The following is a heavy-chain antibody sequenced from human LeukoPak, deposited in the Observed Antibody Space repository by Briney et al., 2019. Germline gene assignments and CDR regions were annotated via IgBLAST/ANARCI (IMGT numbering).Heavy chain of an antibody. D-gene: IGHD2-21*02. CDR2: ISYDGSNK. J-gene: IGHJ6*02. Sequence: PGRSLRLSCAASEFTFSSYAMHWVRQAPGKGLEWVAVISYDGSNKYYADSVKGRFTISRDNSKNTLYLQMNSLRVEDTAVYYCAREFIGVTPQNYGMDVWGQGTTVTVSS. CDR3: AREFIGVTPQNYGMDV. CDR1: EFTFSSYA. V-gene: IGHV3-30-3*01.